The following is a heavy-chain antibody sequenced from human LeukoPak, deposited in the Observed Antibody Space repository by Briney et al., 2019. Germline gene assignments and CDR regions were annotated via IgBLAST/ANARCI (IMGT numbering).Heavy chain of an antibody. J-gene: IGHJ4*02. D-gene: IGHD4-23*01. CDR2: MNPNSGNT. V-gene: IGHV1-8*01. CDR3: ARETTVGLFDY. Sequence: ASVKVSCKASVYTFTSYDINWVRQATGQGLEWMGWMNPNSGNTGYAQKFQGRVTMTRNTSISTAYMELSSLRYEDTAVYYCARETTVGLFDYWGQGTLVTVSS. CDR1: VYTFTSYD.